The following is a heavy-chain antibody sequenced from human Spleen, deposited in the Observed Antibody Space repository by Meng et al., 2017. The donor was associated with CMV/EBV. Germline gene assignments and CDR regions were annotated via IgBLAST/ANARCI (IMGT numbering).Heavy chain of an antibody. V-gene: IGHV4-30-4*08. D-gene: IGHD6-6*01. CDR3: ARAGDSSSSHFDY. Sequence: LPVASPPGLVSPTATLSLPYSATGCSISMGYYYWCWLRHPPRKGLEWIGYNYYSGSTYYNPSLKSRVTISVDTSKNQFSLKLSSVTAADTAVYSCARAGDSSSSHFDYWGQGTLVTVSS. J-gene: IGHJ4*02. CDR2: NYYSGST. CDR1: GCSISMGYYY.